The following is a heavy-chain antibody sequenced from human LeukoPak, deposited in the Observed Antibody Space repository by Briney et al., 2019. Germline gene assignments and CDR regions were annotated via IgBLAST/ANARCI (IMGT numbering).Heavy chain of an antibody. CDR3: ARGRYCSGGSCYYY. Sequence: SETLSLTCTVYGESFSGYYWTWIRQPPGKGLEWIGEISQSGSTNYNPSLKSRVTMSVDTSKKQFSLKLSSVTAADTAVYYCARGRYCSGGSCYYYWGQGTLVTVSS. D-gene: IGHD2-15*01. J-gene: IGHJ4*02. V-gene: IGHV4-34*01. CDR1: GESFSGYY. CDR2: ISQSGST.